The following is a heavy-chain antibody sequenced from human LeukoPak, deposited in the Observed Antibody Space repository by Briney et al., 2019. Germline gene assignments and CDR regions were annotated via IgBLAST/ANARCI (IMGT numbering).Heavy chain of an antibody. CDR1: GYTFTGYY. D-gene: IGHD6-13*01. V-gene: IGHV1-2*02. Sequence: ASVKVSCKASGYTFTGYYMHWVRQAPGQGLEWMGWINPNSGGTNYAQEFQGRVTMTRDTSISTAYMELSRLRSDDTAVYYCARLPIAAGDYFDYWGQGTLVTVSS. CDR3: ARLPIAAGDYFDY. CDR2: INPNSGGT. J-gene: IGHJ4*02.